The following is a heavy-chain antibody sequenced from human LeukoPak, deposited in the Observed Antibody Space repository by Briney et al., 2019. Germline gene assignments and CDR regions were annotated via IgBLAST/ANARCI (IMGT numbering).Heavy chain of an antibody. J-gene: IGHJ4*02. CDR3: ARAEAAPSGFDY. Sequence: GASVKVSCKASGYTFTGYYMHWVRQAPGQGREWMGWINPNSGGTNYVQKFQGRVTMTRDTSISTAYMELSRLRSDDTAVYYCARAEAAPSGFDYWGQGTLVTVSS. V-gene: IGHV1-2*02. D-gene: IGHD6-25*01. CDR1: GYTFTGYY. CDR2: INPNSGGT.